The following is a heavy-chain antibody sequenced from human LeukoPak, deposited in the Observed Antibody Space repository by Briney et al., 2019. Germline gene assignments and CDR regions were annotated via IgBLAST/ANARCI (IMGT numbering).Heavy chain of an antibody. Sequence: ASETLSLTCAVYGGSISGYYWSWIRQSPRKGQELNCEIHYSGSASYKPSLKSRVTISGDPSKNQVSLRVASVTAADTAEYYCARGILSGYYFDSWGQGSLVTVSS. V-gene: IGHV4-34*01. D-gene: IGHD2-15*01. CDR2: IHYSGSA. J-gene: IGHJ4*02. CDR3: ARGILSGYYFDS. CDR1: GGSISGYY.